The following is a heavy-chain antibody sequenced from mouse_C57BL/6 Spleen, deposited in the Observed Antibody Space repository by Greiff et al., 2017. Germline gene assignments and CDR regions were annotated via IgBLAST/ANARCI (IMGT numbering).Heavy chain of an antibody. CDR1: GFTFSNYW. Sequence: EVKVEESGGGLVQPGGSMKLSCVASGFTFSNYWMNWVRQSPEKGLEWVAQIRLKSDNYATHYAESVKGRFTISKDDSKSSVYLQMNNLRAEDTGIYYCTDDYGYAMDDWGQGTSVTVSS. CDR3: TDDYGYAMDD. CDR2: IRLKSDNYAT. D-gene: IGHD2-4*01. J-gene: IGHJ4*01. V-gene: IGHV6-3*01.